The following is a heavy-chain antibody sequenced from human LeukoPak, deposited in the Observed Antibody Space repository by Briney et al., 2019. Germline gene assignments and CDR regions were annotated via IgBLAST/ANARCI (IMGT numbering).Heavy chain of an antibody. CDR3: VRLRRNSDRSGYYYYYDY. CDR2: ISVRSNYR. Sequence: GRSLRLSCAASGYTFSDFSVNWVRQAPGKGLEWVSSISVRSNYRYYADSVRGRFTISRDDARDSLFPQMNSLRAEDTAVYFCVRLRRNSDRSGYYYYYDYWGQGTLVTVSS. D-gene: IGHD3-22*01. CDR1: GYTFSDFS. V-gene: IGHV3-21*01. J-gene: IGHJ4*02.